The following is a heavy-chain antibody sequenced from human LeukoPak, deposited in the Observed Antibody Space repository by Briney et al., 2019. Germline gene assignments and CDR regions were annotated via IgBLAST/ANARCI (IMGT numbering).Heavy chain of an antibody. Sequence: SETLSLTCAVYGGSFSGYYWSWIRQPPGKGLEWIGEINHSGSTNYNPSLKSRVTISVDTSKNQFSLKLSSVTAADMAVYYCARAHTGYCSGGSCSIFDYWGQGTLVTVSS. J-gene: IGHJ4*02. D-gene: IGHD2-15*01. CDR2: INHSGST. CDR3: ARAHTGYCSGGSCSIFDY. CDR1: GGSFSGYY. V-gene: IGHV4-34*01.